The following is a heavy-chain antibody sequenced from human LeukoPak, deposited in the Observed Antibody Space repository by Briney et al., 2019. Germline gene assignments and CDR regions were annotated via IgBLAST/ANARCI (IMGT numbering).Heavy chain of an antibody. J-gene: IGHJ4*02. CDR2: INPNSGGT. CDR3: ARDPEWELLGVGYFDY. D-gene: IGHD1-26*01. V-gene: IGHV1-2*02. CDR1: GYTFTGYY. Sequence: ASVKVSCKASGYTFTGYYMHWVRQAPGQGLEWMGWINPNSGGTNYAQKFQGRVTMTRDTSISTAYMELSRLRSDDTAVYYCARDPEWELLGVGYFDYWGQGTLVTVSS.